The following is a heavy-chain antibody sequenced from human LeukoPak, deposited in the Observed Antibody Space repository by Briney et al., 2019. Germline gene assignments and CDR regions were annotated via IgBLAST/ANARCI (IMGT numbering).Heavy chain of an antibody. Sequence: SETLSLTCTVSGGSISSYYWTWIRQPPGKGLEWIGEINHSGSANYNPSLKSRVTISLDTSKNQFSLKLSSVTAADTAVYYCARGQGTVTTHWGQGTLVTVSS. J-gene: IGHJ4*02. CDR1: GGSISSYY. V-gene: IGHV4-34*01. D-gene: IGHD4-17*01. CDR2: INHSGSA. CDR3: ARGQGTVTTH.